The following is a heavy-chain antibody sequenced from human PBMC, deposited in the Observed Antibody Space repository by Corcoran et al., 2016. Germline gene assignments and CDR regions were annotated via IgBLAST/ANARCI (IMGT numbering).Heavy chain of an antibody. Sequence: QVQLVQSGAEVKKPGASVKVSCKASGYTFTGYYMHWVRQAPGQGLEWMGWNNPNSGGTNYAQKFQGWVTMTRDTSISTAYMELSRLRSDDTAVYYCARGGPRYCSSTSCYGFDYWGQGTLVTVSS. V-gene: IGHV1-2*04. CDR3: ARGGPRYCSSTSCYGFDY. CDR1: GYTFTGYY. J-gene: IGHJ4*02. D-gene: IGHD2-2*01. CDR2: NNPNSGGT.